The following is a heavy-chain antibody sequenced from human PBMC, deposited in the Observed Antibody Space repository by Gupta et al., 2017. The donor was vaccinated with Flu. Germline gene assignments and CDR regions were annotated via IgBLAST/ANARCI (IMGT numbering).Heavy chain of an antibody. D-gene: IGHD2-2*01. CDR2: MNTHSGKT. CDR1: D. Sequence: DINWVRQATGQGLEGMGWMNTHSGKTGYAQKFQGRVTMTRNTYISTADMERSSMRSEETAVYYCARVMTAGRGVSRFAAYGGQGTMVTVYS. V-gene: IGHV1-8*01. CDR3: ARVMTAGRGVSRFAAY. J-gene: IGHJ4*02.